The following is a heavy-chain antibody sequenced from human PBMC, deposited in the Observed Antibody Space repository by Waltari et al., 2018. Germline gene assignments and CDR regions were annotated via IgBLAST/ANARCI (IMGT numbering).Heavy chain of an antibody. V-gene: IGHV4-39*01. Sequence: QLQLQESGPGLVKPSETLSLTCSVSGDSITSHTYYWGWVRPPPGKGLEWIGSIYYRGSTDYTPSLKSRVTISLDTSKNQFSLTLSSVTAADTAVYYCASYCTGGRCHSDYWGQGTLVTVSS. CDR2: IYYRGST. D-gene: IGHD2-15*01. CDR1: GDSITSHTYY. CDR3: ASYCTGGRCHSDY. J-gene: IGHJ4*02.